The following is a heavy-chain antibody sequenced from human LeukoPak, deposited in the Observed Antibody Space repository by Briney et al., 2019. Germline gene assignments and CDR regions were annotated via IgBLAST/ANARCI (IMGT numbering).Heavy chain of an antibody. Sequence: SETLSLTCTVSGGSISSSSYYWSWIRQPPGKGLEWIGYIYYSGSTNYNPSLKSRVTISVDTSKNQFSLKLSSVTAADTAVYYCARHDAFFNWGPDYWGQGTLVTVSS. CDR1: GGSISSSSYY. CDR2: IYYSGST. D-gene: IGHD7-27*01. CDR3: ARHDAFFNWGPDY. V-gene: IGHV4-61*05. J-gene: IGHJ4*02.